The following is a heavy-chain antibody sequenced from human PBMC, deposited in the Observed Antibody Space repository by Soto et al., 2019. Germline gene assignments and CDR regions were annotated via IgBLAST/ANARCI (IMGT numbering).Heavy chain of an antibody. J-gene: IGHJ5*01. CDR2: IKEDGSET. CDR3: ATDLNWGDF. CDR1: GFSISSYW. Sequence: PGGSLRLSCAASGFSISSYWMTWVRQAPGKGLEWVASIKEDGSETFYVDSVKGRFTISRDNAKNSLYLQMNSLRAEDKAVYYCATDLNWGDFWGQGTLVTVSS. V-gene: IGHV3-7*03.